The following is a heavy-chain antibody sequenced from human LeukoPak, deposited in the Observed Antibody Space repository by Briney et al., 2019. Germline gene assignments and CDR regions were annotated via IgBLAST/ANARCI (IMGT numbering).Heavy chain of an antibody. CDR1: GGSISSYY. J-gene: IGHJ6*03. Sequence: SETLSLTCTVSGGSISSYYWSWIRQPAGKGLEWIGRIYTSGSTNYNPSLKSRVTMSVDTSKNQFSLKLSSVTAADTAVYYCARVTGGNWNYYYYYMDVWGKGTTVTVSS. CDR3: ARVTGGNWNYYYYYMDV. CDR2: IYTSGST. D-gene: IGHD1-1*01. V-gene: IGHV4-4*07.